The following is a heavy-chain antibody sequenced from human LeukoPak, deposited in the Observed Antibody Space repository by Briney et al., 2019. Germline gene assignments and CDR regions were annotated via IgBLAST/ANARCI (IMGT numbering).Heavy chain of an antibody. CDR3: ARDIGWYNPFDY. J-gene: IGHJ4*02. D-gene: IGHD6-19*01. Sequence: KPGGSLRLSCAASGFSLSSYWMSWVRQAPGKGLEWVANIKPDASEKYYVDSVKGRFTISRDNAKNLVYLQMNSLRAEDTAFYYCARDIGWYNPFDYWGQGTLVTVHS. V-gene: IGHV3-7*03. CDR2: IKPDASEK. CDR1: GFSLSSYW.